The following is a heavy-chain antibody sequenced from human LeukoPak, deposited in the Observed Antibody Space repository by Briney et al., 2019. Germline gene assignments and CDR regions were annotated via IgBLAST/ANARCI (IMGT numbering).Heavy chain of an antibody. Sequence: GGSLRLSCAASGFTFSDYYMSWIRQAPGEGLEWVSYISSSGSTIYYADSVKGRFTISRDNAKNSLYLQMNSLRAEDTAVYYCARVAGTAGFFYYYYYYMDVWGKGTTVTISS. CDR2: ISSSGSTI. CDR1: GFTFSDYY. CDR3: ARVAGTAGFFYYYYYYMDV. D-gene: IGHD6-19*01. V-gene: IGHV3-11*01. J-gene: IGHJ6*03.